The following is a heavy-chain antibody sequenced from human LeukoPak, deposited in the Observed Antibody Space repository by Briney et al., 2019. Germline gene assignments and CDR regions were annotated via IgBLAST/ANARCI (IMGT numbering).Heavy chain of an antibody. V-gene: IGHV4-34*01. CDR3: ASSSGY. Sequence: SETLSLTCAVYGGSFSGYYWSWIRQPPGKGLEWIGEINHSGSTNYNPSLKSRVTISVDTSKNQFSLKLSSETAADTAVYYCASSSGYWGQGTLVTVSS. D-gene: IGHD6-6*01. CDR2: INHSGST. CDR1: GGSFSGYY. J-gene: IGHJ4*02.